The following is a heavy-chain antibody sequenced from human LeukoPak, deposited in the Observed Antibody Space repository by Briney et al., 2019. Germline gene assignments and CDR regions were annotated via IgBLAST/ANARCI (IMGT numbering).Heavy chain of an antibody. CDR2: INPNSGGT. Sequence: ASVKVSCKASGYTFTGYYMHWVRQAPGQGLEWMGWINPNSGGTNYAQKFQGRVTMTRDTSISTAYMELSRLKSDDTAVYFCARYPGRSGFSFDYWGQGTLVTVSS. V-gene: IGHV1-2*02. CDR3: ARYPGRSGFSFDY. CDR1: GYTFTGYY. J-gene: IGHJ4*02. D-gene: IGHD3-10*01.